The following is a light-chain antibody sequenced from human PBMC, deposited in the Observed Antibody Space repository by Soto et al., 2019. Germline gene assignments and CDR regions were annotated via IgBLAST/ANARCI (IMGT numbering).Light chain of an antibody. CDR1: QSISSSY. CDR2: GAS. J-gene: IGKJ1*01. CDR3: QQYGSSPPWT. Sequence: EIVLTQSPGTLSLSPGERATLSCRASQSISSSYLAWYQQKPGQAPRLLIYGASSRATGIPDRFSGGGSGTDFTLIISRLEPEDFALYYCQQYGSSPPWTFGQGTKVKIK. V-gene: IGKV3-20*01.